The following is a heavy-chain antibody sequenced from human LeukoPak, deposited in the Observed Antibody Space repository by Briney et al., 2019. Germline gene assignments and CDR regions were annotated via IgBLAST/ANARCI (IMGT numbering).Heavy chain of an antibody. CDR3: ARTCSGGICYADY. J-gene: IGHJ4*02. CDR1: GFTFSNYG. Sequence: GRSLRLSCAASGFTFSNYGMHRVRQAPGKGLEWVAVIWYDGSSKYYADSVKGRFTIFRDNSKNTLYLQMSSLRAEDTAVYYCARTCSGGICYADYWGQGTLVTVSS. V-gene: IGHV3-33*08. CDR2: IWYDGSSK. D-gene: IGHD2-15*01.